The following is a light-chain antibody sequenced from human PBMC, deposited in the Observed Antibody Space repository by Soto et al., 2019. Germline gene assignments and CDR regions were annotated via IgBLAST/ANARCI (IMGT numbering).Light chain of an antibody. CDR3: QKYNSAPLT. V-gene: IGKV1-27*01. J-gene: IGKJ4*01. Sequence: DVQMTQSPSSLSAFVGDRVTITCRASHGIATSLAWFQQKPGKVPKLLIYSTSTLQSGVPSRFSGSGSGTDFTLTINSLQPEDVGTYYCQKYNSAPLTFGGGTKVEIK. CDR1: HGIATS. CDR2: STS.